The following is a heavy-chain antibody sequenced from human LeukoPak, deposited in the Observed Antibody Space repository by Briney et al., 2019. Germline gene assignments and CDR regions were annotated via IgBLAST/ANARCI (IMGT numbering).Heavy chain of an antibody. CDR3: ARWFGEAYGMDV. D-gene: IGHD3-10*01. CDR2: ISSSGSTI. V-gene: IGHV3-48*03. J-gene: IGHJ6*02. CDR1: GFTFSSYE. Sequence: GGSLRLYCAASGFTFSSYEMNWVRQAPGKGLEWVSYISSSGSTIYYADSVKGRFTISRDNAKNSLYLQMNSLRAEDTAVYYCARWFGEAYGMDVWGQGTTVTVSS.